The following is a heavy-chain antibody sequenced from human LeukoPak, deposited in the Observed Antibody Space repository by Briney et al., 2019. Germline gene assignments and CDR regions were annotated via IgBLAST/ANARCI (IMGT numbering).Heavy chain of an antibody. Sequence: PSETLSLTCAVSGYSISSGYYWGWIRQPPGKGLEWIGSIYHSGSTYYNPSLKSRVTISVDTSKNQFSLKLSSVTAADTAVYYCARYCSSTSCSPYWAFDIWGQGTMVTVSS. V-gene: IGHV4-38-2*01. CDR2: IYHSGST. CDR3: ARYCSSTSCSPYWAFDI. CDR1: GYSISSGYY. D-gene: IGHD2-2*01. J-gene: IGHJ3*02.